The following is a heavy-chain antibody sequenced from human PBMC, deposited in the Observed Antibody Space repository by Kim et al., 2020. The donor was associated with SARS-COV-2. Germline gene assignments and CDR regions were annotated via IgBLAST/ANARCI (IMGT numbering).Heavy chain of an antibody. D-gene: IGHD3-10*01. CDR1: GFTFSSHW. Sequence: GGSLRLSCAASGFTFSSHWMNWVRQAPGKGLEWVASIKEDGSEKYYVDSVKGRFTISRDNAKNSLYLQMNSLRAEDTAVYYCARWVGGSGTHHLDYWGQGTLVTVS. CDR2: IKEDGSEK. V-gene: IGHV3-7*01. CDR3: ARWVGGSGTHHLDY. J-gene: IGHJ4*02.